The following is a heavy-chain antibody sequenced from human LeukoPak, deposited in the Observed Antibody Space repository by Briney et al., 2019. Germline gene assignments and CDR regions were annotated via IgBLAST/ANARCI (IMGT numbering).Heavy chain of an antibody. CDR2: INPNSGGT. CDR3: ARDRNDYVWGSYHP. Sequence: ASVKVSCKASGYTFTGYYMHWVRQAPGQGLEWMGLINPNSGGTNYAQKFQGRVTMTRDTSISTAYMELSRLRSNDTAVYYCARDRNDYVWGSYHPWGQGTLVTVSS. D-gene: IGHD3-16*02. J-gene: IGHJ5*02. V-gene: IGHV1-2*02. CDR1: GYTFTGYY.